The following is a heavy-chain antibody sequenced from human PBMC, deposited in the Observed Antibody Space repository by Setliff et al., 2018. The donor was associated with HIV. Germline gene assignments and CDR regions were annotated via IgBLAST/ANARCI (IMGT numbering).Heavy chain of an antibody. CDR3: AKETREYYGSASYARLDN. J-gene: IGHJ4*02. Sequence: ASVKVSCKASGGTFSNYAITWVRQAPGQGLEWMGGIIPIFGTANYAQKFQGRVTITADESTSTAYMELSSLRSEDTAVFYCAKETREYYGSASYARLDNWGQGTLVTVSS. CDR2: IIPIFGTA. CDR1: GGTFSNYA. V-gene: IGHV1-69*13. D-gene: IGHD3-10*01.